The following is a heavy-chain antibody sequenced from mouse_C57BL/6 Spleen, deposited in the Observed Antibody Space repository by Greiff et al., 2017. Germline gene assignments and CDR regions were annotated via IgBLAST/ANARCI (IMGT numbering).Heavy chain of an antibody. CDR2: IDPSDSYT. D-gene: IGHD2-12*01. J-gene: IGHJ2*02. CDR3: ARRSYSLFDY. Sequence: QVQLQQPGAELVRPGTSVKLSCKASGYTFTSYWMHWVKQRPGQGLEWIGVIDPSDSYTNYNQKFKGKATLTVDTSSSTAYMQLSSLTSEDSAVXYCARRSYSLFDYWGQGTSLTVSS. CDR1: GYTFTSYW. V-gene: IGHV1-59*01.